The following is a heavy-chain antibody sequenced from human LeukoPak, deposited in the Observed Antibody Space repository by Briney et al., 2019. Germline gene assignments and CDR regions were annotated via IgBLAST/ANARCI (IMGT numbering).Heavy chain of an antibody. CDR1: GGSFSGYY. D-gene: IGHD4-17*01. Sequence: SETLSLTCAVYGGSFSGYYWSWIRQPPGKGLEWIGEINHSGSTNYNPSLKSRVTISVDTSKNQFSLKLSSVTAADTAVYYCAREILYGDYVGWFDPWGQGTLVTVSS. CDR3: AREILYGDYVGWFDP. V-gene: IGHV4-34*01. CDR2: INHSGST. J-gene: IGHJ5*02.